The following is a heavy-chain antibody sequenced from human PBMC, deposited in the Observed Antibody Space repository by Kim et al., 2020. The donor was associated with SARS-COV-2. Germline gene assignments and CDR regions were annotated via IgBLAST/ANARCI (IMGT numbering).Heavy chain of an antibody. CDR2: ISGSGGST. J-gene: IGHJ4*02. CDR1: GFTFSSYA. CDR3: AKDRHDYGDPRPFDD. D-gene: IGHD4-17*01. Sequence: GGSLRLSCAASGFTFSSYAMSWVRQAPGKGLEWVSAISGSGGSTYYADSVKGRFTISRDNSKNTLYLQMNSLRAEDTAVYYCAKDRHDYGDPRPFDDWGQGTLVTVSS. V-gene: IGHV3-23*01.